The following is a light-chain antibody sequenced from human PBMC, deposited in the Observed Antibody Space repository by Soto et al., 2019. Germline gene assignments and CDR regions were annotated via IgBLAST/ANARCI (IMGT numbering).Light chain of an antibody. V-gene: IGLV2-14*01. Sequence: QSVLTQPASVSGSPGQSITISCTGTSSDVGGYKFVSWYQQHPGKAPKFLIYDVNVRPSGVSDRFSGSKSGNTASLTISGLEAEDEAYYYCCSYTSGSRYVFGTGTKLTVL. CDR1: SSDVGGYKF. CDR2: DVN. J-gene: IGLJ1*01. CDR3: CSYTSGSRYV.